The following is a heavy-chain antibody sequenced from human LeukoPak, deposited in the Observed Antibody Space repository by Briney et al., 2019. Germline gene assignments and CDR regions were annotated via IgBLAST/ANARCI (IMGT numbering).Heavy chain of an antibody. J-gene: IGHJ5*02. V-gene: IGHV4-39*01. D-gene: IGHD2-21*02. CDR2: IGGSNYYRGST. CDR1: GASISSSAYY. CDR3: ARLETSVTEHNWFDP. Sequence: KPSETLSLTCTVSGASISSSAYYWGWIRQPPGKGLEWIGSIGGSNYYRGSTYYNPSLKSRVTIHVDTYKDQCSLKLSSVTAADTAVYYCARLETSVTEHNWFDPWGQGTLVTVSS.